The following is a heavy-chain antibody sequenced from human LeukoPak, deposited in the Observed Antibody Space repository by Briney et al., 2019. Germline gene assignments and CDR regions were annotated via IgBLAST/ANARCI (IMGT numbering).Heavy chain of an antibody. V-gene: IGHV3-11*01. CDR2: ISSSGSTI. CDR1: GFTFSDYY. CDR3: AVIAVAGRDAFDI. J-gene: IGHJ3*02. Sequence: PGGSLRLSCAASGFTFSDYYMSWVRQAPGKGLEWVSYISSSGSTIYYADSVKGRFTISRDNAKNSLYLQMNSLRAEDTAVYYCAVIAVAGRDAFDIWGQGTMVTVSS. D-gene: IGHD6-19*01.